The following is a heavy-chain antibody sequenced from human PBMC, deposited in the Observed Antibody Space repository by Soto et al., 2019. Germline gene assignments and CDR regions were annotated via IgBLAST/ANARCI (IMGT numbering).Heavy chain of an antibody. J-gene: IGHJ4*02. Sequence: IQLLQSGAEVKKPGASVKVSCKASGYSLTSYGTSWVRQAPGQGLEGKGWSAENGKTNYAQKFQGSVLMTTDTSTSTAYMELTSLTSDDSAVYFCARGGYCSFTRCPQLDHWGQGTLVTVSS. CDR2: SAENGKT. CDR3: ARGGYCSFTRCPQLDH. CDR1: GYSLTSYG. D-gene: IGHD2-2*01. V-gene: IGHV1-18*01.